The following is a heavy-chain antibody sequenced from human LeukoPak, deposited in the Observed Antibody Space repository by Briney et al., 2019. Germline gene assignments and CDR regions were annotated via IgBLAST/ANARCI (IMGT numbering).Heavy chain of an antibody. CDR2: ISGSGGST. J-gene: IGHJ4*02. CDR1: GFIFNSHA. CDR3: ARDNDFTYNYFDY. D-gene: IGHD3/OR15-3a*01. Sequence: GGSLRLSCAASGFIFNSHAMSWVRQAPGKGLEWVSAISGSGGSTFYADSVRGRFTISRDNSKNTLYLQMNSLRAEDTALCYCARDNDFTYNYFDYWGQGTLVTVSS. V-gene: IGHV3-23*01.